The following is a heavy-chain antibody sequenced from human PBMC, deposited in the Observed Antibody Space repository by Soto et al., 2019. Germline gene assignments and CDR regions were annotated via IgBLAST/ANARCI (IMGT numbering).Heavy chain of an antibody. Sequence: QMQLQESGPGLVKPSETLSLICTVSGDSISSGRYHWGWIRQPPGKGLEFIATIHYTGNTNYTPSVRSRVTIFGDTAKSQFSLRLSSVAAADTAVYYCAGGDGLGVVTPFMDYWGQGTLVTVSS. D-gene: IGHD3-3*01. V-gene: IGHV4-39*01. CDR1: GDSISSGRYH. J-gene: IGHJ4*02. CDR2: IHYTGNT. CDR3: AGGDGLGVVTPFMDY.